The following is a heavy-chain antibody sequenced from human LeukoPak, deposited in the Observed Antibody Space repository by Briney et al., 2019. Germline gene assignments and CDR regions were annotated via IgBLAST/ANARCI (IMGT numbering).Heavy chain of an antibody. CDR3: ARQRAKYSSGWYYFDY. J-gene: IGHJ4*02. Sequence: PSETLSLTCTVSGGSISSGGYYWSWIRQHPGKGLEWIGYIYYSGSTYYNPSLKSRVTISVDTSKNQFSLKLSSVTAADTAVYYCARQRAKYSSGWYYFDYWGQGTLVTVSS. CDR1: GGSISSGGYY. CDR2: IYYSGST. D-gene: IGHD6-19*01. V-gene: IGHV4-31*03.